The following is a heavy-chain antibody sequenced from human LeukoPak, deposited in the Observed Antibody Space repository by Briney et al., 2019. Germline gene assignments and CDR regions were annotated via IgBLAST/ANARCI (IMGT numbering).Heavy chain of an antibody. J-gene: IGHJ4*02. Sequence: PGGSLRLSCAASGFTFSRYAMSWVRQAPGKWLEWVAAIGGSGTNTYYADSVKGRFTISRDNSKSTLSLQMNSLRAEDTAVYYCTKDSSVPFGITDWGQGTLVTVSS. CDR1: GFTFSRYA. CDR3: TKDSSVPFGITD. V-gene: IGHV3-23*01. CDR2: IGGSGTNT. D-gene: IGHD5/OR15-5a*01.